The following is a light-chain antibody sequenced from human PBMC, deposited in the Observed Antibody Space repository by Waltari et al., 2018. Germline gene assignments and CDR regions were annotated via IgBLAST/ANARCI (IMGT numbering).Light chain of an antibody. CDR2: EVS. J-gene: IGLJ3*02. CDR1: SNAVGFYNY. V-gene: IGLV2-14*01. Sequence: QSALPHPASVSRSPGQSTTISCPGTSNAVGFYNYVPWYQQHPCNPPNLMVYEVSYRPSGISNRFSGSKSGNTASLTIAGLQADDEADYYCSSYTRINTLMFDGGTKVTVL. CDR3: SSYTRINTLM.